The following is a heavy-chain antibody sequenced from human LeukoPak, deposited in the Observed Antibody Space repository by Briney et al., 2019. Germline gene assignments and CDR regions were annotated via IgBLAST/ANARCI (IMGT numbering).Heavy chain of an antibody. V-gene: IGHV3-30*02. CDR2: IWYDGRDE. CDR1: GFTFSSHG. CDR3: ATDYYGSGEYFQH. D-gene: IGHD3-10*01. J-gene: IGHJ1*01. Sequence: GGSLRLSCVASGFTFSSHGFHWVRQAPGKGLEWVAVIWYDGRDEYYAKSMKGRFTISRDNSKNTLYLQMNSLRAEDTAVYYCATDYYGSGEYFQHWGQGTLVTVSS.